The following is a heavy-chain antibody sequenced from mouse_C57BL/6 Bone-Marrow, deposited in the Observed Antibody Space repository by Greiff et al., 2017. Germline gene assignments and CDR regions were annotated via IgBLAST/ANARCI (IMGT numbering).Heavy chain of an antibody. J-gene: IGHJ1*03. CDR3: ARLSTYYSNYNWYFDV. CDR1: EYEFPSHD. V-gene: IGHV5-2*01. CDR2: INSDGGST. D-gene: IGHD2-5*01. Sequence: EVQLVESGGGLVQPGESLKLSCESNEYEFPSHDMSWVRKTPEKRLELVAAINSDGGSTYYPDTMERRFIISRDNTKKTLYLQMSSLRSEDTALYYCARLSTYYSNYNWYFDVWGTGTTVTVSS.